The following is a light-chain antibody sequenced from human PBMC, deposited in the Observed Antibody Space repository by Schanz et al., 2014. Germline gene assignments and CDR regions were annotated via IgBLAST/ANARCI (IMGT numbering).Light chain of an antibody. CDR1: QSVSSSY. Sequence: EIVLTQSPGTLSLSPGERATLSCRASQSVSSSYLAWYQQKPGQAPRLLIYGASSRATGIPDRFSGSGSGTDFALTSSRLEPEDFAVYYCQHYSLSPLFGQGTKVDI. CDR2: GAS. CDR3: QHYSLSPL. J-gene: IGKJ1*01. V-gene: IGKV3-20*01.